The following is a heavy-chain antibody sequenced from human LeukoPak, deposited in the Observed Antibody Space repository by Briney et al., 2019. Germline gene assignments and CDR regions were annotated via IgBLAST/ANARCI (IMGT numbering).Heavy chain of an antibody. V-gene: IGHV3-9*01. CDR3: AKSRYYYYMDV. CDR2: ISWNSGSI. J-gene: IGHJ6*03. CDR1: GFTFDDYA. Sequence: GGSLRLSCAASGFTFDDYAMHWVRHAPGKGLEWVSGISWNSGSIGYADSVKGRFTISRDNAKNSLYLQMNSLRAEDTALYYCAKSRYYYYMDVWGKGTTVTVSS.